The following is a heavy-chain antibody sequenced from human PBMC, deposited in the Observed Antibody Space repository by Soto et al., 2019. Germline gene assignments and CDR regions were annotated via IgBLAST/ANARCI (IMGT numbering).Heavy chain of an antibody. CDR2: ISNSGGKT. V-gene: IGHV3-23*01. J-gene: IGHJ2*01. Sequence: EVQLLESGGGLVQPGGSLRLSCAASGFTFSNYAMSWVRQAPGKGLEWVSAISNSGGKTYYADSVKGRFTISRDNSKNTLYLQMNSLRAEDTAVYHCAKEPRRNGYFGHWGRGTLVTVSS. CDR3: AKEPRRNGYFGH. CDR1: GFTFSNYA.